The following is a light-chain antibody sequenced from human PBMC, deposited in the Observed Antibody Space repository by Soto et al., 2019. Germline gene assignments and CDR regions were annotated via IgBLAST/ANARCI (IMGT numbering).Light chain of an antibody. CDR2: GAS. V-gene: IGKV3-20*01. Sequence: EIGLTQSPGTLSLSPGERATLSCRSSQSVSSSYLAWYQQKPGQAPRLLIYGASSRATGIPDRFSGSGSGTDFTLTISRLEPEDFAVYYCQHYGSSPWPFGQGAKV. CDR3: QHYGSSPWP. CDR1: QSVSSSY. J-gene: IGKJ1*01.